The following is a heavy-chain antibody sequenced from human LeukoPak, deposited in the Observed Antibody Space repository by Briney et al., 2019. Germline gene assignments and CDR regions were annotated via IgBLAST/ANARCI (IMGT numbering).Heavy chain of an antibody. CDR1: GFTFSIYS. D-gene: IGHD6-6*01. V-gene: IGHV3-30-3*01. J-gene: IGHJ4*02. CDR2: ISDDGNDQ. CDR3: ARGGHFSRLSDDY. Sequence: GRSLRLSCAASGFTFSIYSMHWVRQAPGKGLEWVATISDDGNDQYFADSVKGRFTISRDMSKNTLYLQMNSLRAEDTAVYYCARGGHFSRLSDDYWGQGTLVTVSS.